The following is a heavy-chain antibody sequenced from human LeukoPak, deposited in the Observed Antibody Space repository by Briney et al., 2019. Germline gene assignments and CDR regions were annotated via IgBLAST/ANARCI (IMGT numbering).Heavy chain of an antibody. CDR3: ARQRRPGRPRPRSGTLSLRASDQENWFDP. V-gene: IGHV4-34*01. D-gene: IGHD3-10*01. CDR1: GGSFSGYY. CDR2: INHSGST. J-gene: IGHJ5*02. Sequence: SETLSLTCAVYGGSFSGYYWSWIRQPPGKGLEWIGEINHSGSTNYNPSLKSRVTISVDTSKNQFSLKLSSVTAADTAVYYCARQRRPGRPRPRSGTLSLRASDQENWFDPWGQGTLVTVSS.